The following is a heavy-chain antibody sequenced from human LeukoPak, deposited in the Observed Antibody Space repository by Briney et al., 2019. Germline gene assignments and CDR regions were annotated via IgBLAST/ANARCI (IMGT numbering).Heavy chain of an antibody. CDR2: ISSSSSTI. Sequence: GGSLRLSCAASGFTFSSYSMNWVRQAPGKGLEWVSYISSSSSTIYYADSVKGRFTISRDNAKNSLYLQMNSLRAEDTAVYYCAGPMVRGVIQFDYWGQGTLVTVSS. D-gene: IGHD3-10*01. V-gene: IGHV3-48*04. J-gene: IGHJ4*02. CDR3: AGPMVRGVIQFDY. CDR1: GFTFSSYS.